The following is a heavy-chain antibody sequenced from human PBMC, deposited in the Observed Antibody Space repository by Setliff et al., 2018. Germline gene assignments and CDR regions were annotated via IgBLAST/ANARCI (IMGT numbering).Heavy chain of an antibody. V-gene: IGHV4-34*01. CDR3: ARGRNVAIRLLDS. J-gene: IGHJ4*02. Sequence: SETLSLTCAASGGTFTYYYWTWIRQPPGKGLEWIGEINHSGTTNYNPSLRSRVTISIDSSRFQFSLNLRSVTAADTAVYYCARGRNVAIRLLDSWSQGNLGTVSS. D-gene: IGHD6-6*01. CDR1: GGTFTYYY. CDR2: INHSGTT.